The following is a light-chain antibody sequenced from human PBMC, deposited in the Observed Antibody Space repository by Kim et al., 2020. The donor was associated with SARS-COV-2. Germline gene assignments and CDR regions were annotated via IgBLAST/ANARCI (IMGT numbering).Light chain of an antibody. CDR2: DVS. Sequence: GQSMTISCTGTSSDVGGYNYVSWYQQHPGKAPKLMIYDVSKRPSGLANRFSGSNSGNAASLTISGLQAEDEADYYCISYTSSTTWVFGGGTQLTVL. V-gene: IGLV2-14*03. CDR1: SSDVGGYNY. CDR3: ISYTSSTTWV. J-gene: IGLJ3*02.